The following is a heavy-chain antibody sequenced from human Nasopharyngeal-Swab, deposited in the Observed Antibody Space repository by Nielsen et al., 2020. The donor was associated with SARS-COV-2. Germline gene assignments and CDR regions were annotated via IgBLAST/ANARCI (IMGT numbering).Heavy chain of an antibody. Sequence: GESLKISCAASGFTFSSYAMHWVRQAPGKGLEWAAVISYDGSKKYYADSVKGRFTISRDNSKNTLYLQMNSLRAEDTAVYYCARDQGSSWYTYYYYYGMDVWGQGTTVTVSS. V-gene: IGHV3-30-3*01. CDR3: ARDQGSSWYTYYYYYGMDV. D-gene: IGHD6-13*01. CDR2: ISYDGSKK. CDR1: GFTFSSYA. J-gene: IGHJ6*02.